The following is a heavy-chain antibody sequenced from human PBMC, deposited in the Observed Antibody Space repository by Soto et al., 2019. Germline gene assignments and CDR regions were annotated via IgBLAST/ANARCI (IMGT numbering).Heavy chain of an antibody. D-gene: IGHD3-22*01. J-gene: IGHJ4*02. V-gene: IGHV4-39*01. CDR2: IYYSGST. Sequence: SETLSLTCTVFGGSISSSSYYWGWIRQPPGKGLEWIGSIYYSGSTYYNPSLKSRVTISVDTSKNQFSLKLSSVTAADTAVYYCAGSIPMIVVANFDYWGQGTLVTVSS. CDR1: GGSISSSSYY. CDR3: AGSIPMIVVANFDY.